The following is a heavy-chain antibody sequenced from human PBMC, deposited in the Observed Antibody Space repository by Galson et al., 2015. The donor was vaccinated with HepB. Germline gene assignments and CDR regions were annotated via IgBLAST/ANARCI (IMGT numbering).Heavy chain of an antibody. Sequence: PALVTPPQPLTLPCTFSGFSLPTRGMCVTWLRQPPGKALEWLARIDWDDDRFYSTSLKTRLTISKDTSKTQVVLTMTNVDPVDTATYYCARMLCGSGSTQNFDYWGQGTLVTVSS. V-gene: IGHV2-70*17. CDR2: IDWDDDR. CDR3: ARMLCGSGSTQNFDY. D-gene: IGHD3-22*01. J-gene: IGHJ4*02. CDR1: GFSLPTRGMC.